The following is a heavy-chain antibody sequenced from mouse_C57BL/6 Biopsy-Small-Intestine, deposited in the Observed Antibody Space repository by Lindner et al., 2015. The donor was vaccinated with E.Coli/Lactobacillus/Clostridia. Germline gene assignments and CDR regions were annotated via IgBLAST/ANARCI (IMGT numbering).Heavy chain of an antibody. D-gene: IGHD6-1*01. V-gene: IGHV1-85*01. J-gene: IGHJ4*01. CDR1: GYTFTSYD. CDR3: ARSGYYTTSLYYTMDY. CDR2: IYPGHGST. Sequence: VQLQESGPEVVKPGASVKLSCKASGYTFTSYDIIWMKQRPGQGLEWIGKIYPGHGSTDYNEKFKGKATLTVDTSSSTAYMELRSLTSEDSAVYFCARSGYYTTSLYYTMDYWGQGTSVTVSS.